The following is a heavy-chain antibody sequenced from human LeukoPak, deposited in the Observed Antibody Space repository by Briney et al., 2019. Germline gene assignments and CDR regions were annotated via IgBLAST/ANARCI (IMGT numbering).Heavy chain of an antibody. CDR1: GYTFTSYY. CDR3: AGRGDSGFDY. V-gene: IGHV1-46*01. Sequence: ASVKVSCKASGYTFTSYYMHWVRQAPGQGLEWMGIINPSGGSTSYAQKFQGRVTMTRDTSISTAYMELSRLTSDDTAVYYCAGRGDSGFDYWGQGTLVTVSS. D-gene: IGHD7-27*01. J-gene: IGHJ4*02. CDR2: INPSGGST.